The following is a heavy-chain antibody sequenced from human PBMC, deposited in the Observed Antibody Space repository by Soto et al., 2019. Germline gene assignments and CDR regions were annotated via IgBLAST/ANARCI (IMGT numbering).Heavy chain of an antibody. CDR1: GGSSSSDC. CDR2: IHSGST. CDR3: AKHDGWRSSEN. D-gene: IGHD6-6*01. V-gene: IGHV4-59*08. J-gene: IGHJ4*02. Sequence: PSQTLSVTWTVSGGSSSSDCWHWIRQPPGKGLEWIGYIHSGSTNYNASLRSRVAISLDTSKNQFSLKLSSVTAADTAVYFCAKHDGWRSSENWGQRTLVIGSS.